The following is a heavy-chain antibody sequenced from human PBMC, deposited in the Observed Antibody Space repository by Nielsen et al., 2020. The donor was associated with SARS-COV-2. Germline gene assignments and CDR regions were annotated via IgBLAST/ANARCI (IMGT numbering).Heavy chain of an antibody. Sequence: GGSLRLSCAASGFTFSSYAMSWVRQAPGKGLEWVANIKQDGSEKYYVDSVKGRFTISRDNAKNSLYLQMNSLRAEDTAVYYCARALFAVGATNYYFDYWGQGTLVTVSS. J-gene: IGHJ4*02. CDR3: ARALFAVGATNYYFDY. CDR1: GFTFSSYA. V-gene: IGHV3-7*03. CDR2: IKQDGSEK. D-gene: IGHD1-26*01.